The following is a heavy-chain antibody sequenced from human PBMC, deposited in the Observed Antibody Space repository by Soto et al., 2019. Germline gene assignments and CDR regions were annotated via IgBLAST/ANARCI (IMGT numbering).Heavy chain of an antibody. V-gene: IGHV1-58*01. CDR2: IVVGSGNT. CDR3: AADGIAAAGDFDY. J-gene: IGHJ4*02. Sequence: AASVKVSCKASGFTFTSSAVQWVRQARGQRLEWIGWIVVGSGNTNYAQKFQERVTITRDMSTSTAYMELSSLRSDDTAVYYCAADGIAAAGDFDYWGQGTLVTVSS. D-gene: IGHD6-13*01. CDR1: GFTFTSSA.